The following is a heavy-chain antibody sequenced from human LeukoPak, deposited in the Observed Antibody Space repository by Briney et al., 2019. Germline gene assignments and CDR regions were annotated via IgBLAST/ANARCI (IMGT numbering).Heavy chain of an antibody. CDR2: INPSGSST. D-gene: IGHD3-10*01. CDR3: AREGGGFGDSTLAGYSMDV. V-gene: IGHV1-46*01. J-gene: IGHJ6*02. Sequence: GASVKVSCKASGYTFTTYYMHWVRQAPGQGLEWMGIINPSGSSTSYAQKFQGRVTMTRDTSTSTVYMELSSLRSEDTAVYYCAREGGGFGDSTLAGYSMDVWGQGTTVTVSS. CDR1: GYTFTTYY.